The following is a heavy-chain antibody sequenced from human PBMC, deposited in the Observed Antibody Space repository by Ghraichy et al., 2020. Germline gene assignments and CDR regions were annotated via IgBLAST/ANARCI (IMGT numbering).Heavy chain of an antibody. V-gene: IGHV3-74*01. CDR2: INSDGSST. J-gene: IGHJ4*02. CDR1: GFTFSIYW. D-gene: IGHD6-6*01. Sequence: GGSLRLSCAASGFTFSIYWMHWVRQAPGKGLVWVSRINSDGSSTSYADSVKGRFTVSRDNAKNTLYLQMNSLRAEDTAVYYCAGSSRAARREGGDYWGQGTLVTVSS. CDR3: AGSSRAARREGGDY.